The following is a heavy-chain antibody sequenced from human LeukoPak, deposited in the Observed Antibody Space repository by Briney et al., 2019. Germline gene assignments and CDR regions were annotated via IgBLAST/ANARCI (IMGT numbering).Heavy chain of an antibody. D-gene: IGHD2-2*01. V-gene: IGHV3-9*01. CDR1: GFTFDDYA. CDR2: ISWNSGTR. J-gene: IGHJ4*02. CDR3: AKASGGYCSSISCYHFDY. Sequence: GGSLRLSCAASGFTFDDYAMHWARQAPGKGLEWVSCISWNSGTRRYADSVKGRFTISRDNAKNSLYLQMNGLRAEDTALYYCAKASGGYCSSISCYHFDYWGQGILVTVSS.